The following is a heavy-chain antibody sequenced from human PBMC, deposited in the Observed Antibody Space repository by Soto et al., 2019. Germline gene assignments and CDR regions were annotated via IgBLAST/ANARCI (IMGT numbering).Heavy chain of an antibody. CDR1: GYTFTSYD. J-gene: IGHJ5*02. V-gene: IGHV1-8*01. Sequence: DSVKVSCKASGYTFTSYDITWVRQATGQGLEWMGWMNPNSGNTGYAQKFQGRVTMTRNTSISTAYMELSSLRSEDTAVYYCARSRDILTGYFTYNWFDPWGQGTLVTVSS. CDR2: MNPNSGNT. CDR3: ARSRDILTGYFTYNWFDP. D-gene: IGHD3-9*01.